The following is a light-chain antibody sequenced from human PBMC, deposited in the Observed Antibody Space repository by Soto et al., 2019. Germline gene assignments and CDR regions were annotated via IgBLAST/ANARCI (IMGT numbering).Light chain of an antibody. CDR3: QQYSNWSPLT. Sequence: VLTQSPGTLSLSPGERATLSCRASQSVNSDLAWYQQKPGQSPRLLIYDAFTRATGIPARFNASASGTEFTLTINGLQSEDFALYYCQQYSNWSPLTFGGGTKVDIK. CDR1: QSVNSD. J-gene: IGKJ4*01. V-gene: IGKV3-15*01. CDR2: DAF.